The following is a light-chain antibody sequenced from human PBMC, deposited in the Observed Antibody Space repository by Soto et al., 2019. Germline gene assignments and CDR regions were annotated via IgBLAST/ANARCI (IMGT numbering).Light chain of an antibody. V-gene: IGLV1-51*01. Sequence: QSVLTQPPSVSAAPGQKVTISCSGSSTNIGSNYVSWYQHLPGTAPTLLIYDNNKRPSGIPDRFSASKSGTSATLGITGLQTGDEADYYCGTWDSSLSAGVFGGGTKLTVL. CDR2: DNN. CDR1: STNIGSNY. J-gene: IGLJ2*01. CDR3: GTWDSSLSAGV.